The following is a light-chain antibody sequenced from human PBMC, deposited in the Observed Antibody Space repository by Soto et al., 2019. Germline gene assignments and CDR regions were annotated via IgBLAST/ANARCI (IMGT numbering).Light chain of an antibody. CDR3: QQYNSYPWT. J-gene: IGKJ1*01. Sequence: DIQMTQSPSTLSASVGDRVTITCRASQSISSWLAWYQQKPGKAPKLLIYDASSLEGGVPSRFSGSGSGTDFTLTITSLQPDDFATYYCQQYNSYPWTFGQGTKVEIK. CDR1: QSISSW. CDR2: DAS. V-gene: IGKV1-5*01.